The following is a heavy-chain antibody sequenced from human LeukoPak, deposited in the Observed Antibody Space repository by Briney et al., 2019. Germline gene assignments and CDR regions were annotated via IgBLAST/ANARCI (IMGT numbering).Heavy chain of an antibody. V-gene: IGHV3-53*01. CDR3: VRVHCSGGGCYQRNDGLEI. D-gene: IGHD2-15*01. Sequence: GGSLRLSCAVSGFTVSSNYMSWVRQAPGKGLEWVSVLYSGGNTYYADSVKGRYTISRDNSKNTLYLQMNSLRAEDTAVYYCVRVHCSGGGCYQRNDGLEIWGQGTMVTVSS. CDR1: GFTVSSNY. CDR2: LYSGGNT. J-gene: IGHJ3*02.